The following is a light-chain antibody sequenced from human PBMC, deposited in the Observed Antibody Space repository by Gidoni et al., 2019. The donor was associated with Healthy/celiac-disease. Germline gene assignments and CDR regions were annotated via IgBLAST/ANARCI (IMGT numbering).Light chain of an antibody. CDR1: QSISSW. Sequence: DIQMPQSPSTLSASVGDRVTITCRASQSISSWLAWYQQKPGKAPKLLIYKASSLESGVPSRFSGSGSGTEFTLTISSLQPDDFATYYCQQYNSPYTFGQGTKLEIK. CDR3: QQYNSPYT. CDR2: KAS. J-gene: IGKJ2*01. V-gene: IGKV1-5*03.